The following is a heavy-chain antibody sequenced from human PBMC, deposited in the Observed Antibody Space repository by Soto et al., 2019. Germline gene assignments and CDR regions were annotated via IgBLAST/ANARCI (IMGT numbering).Heavy chain of an antibody. V-gene: IGHV3-23*01. CDR1: GFPFISYA. Sequence: GGSLKLSCSASGFPFISYAMSWVRPAPGKGLEWVSSISDNGSSTYYADSVKGRFTISRDNSKKTLYLQMNSLRAEDTALYYCARDPSTGFADYWGPGTLVTVSS. J-gene: IGHJ4*02. D-gene: IGHD3-9*01. CDR3: ARDPSTGFADY. CDR2: ISDNGSST.